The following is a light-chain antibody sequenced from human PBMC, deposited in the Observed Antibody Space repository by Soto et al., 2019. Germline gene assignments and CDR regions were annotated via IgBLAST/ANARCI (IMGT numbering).Light chain of an antibody. CDR3: QQYGSSRPMFT. V-gene: IGKV3-20*01. CDR1: QSVSSSY. Sequence: EIVLTQSPGTLSLSPGERATLSCRASQSVSSSYLAWYQQKPGQAPRLLIYGASSRATGIPDRFSGSGSGRDFTLTISRLEPEDFAVYYSQQYGSSRPMFTFGQGTKLEIK. J-gene: IGKJ2*01. CDR2: GAS.